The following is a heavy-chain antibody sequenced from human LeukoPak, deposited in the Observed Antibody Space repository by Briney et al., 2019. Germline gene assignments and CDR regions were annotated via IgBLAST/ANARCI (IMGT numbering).Heavy chain of an antibody. D-gene: IGHD3-22*01. CDR1: GGSISSYY. J-gene: IGHJ6*02. Sequence: SETLSLTCTVSGGSISSYYWSWIRQPAGKGLEWIGRIYTSGSTNYNPSLKSRVTMSVDTSKNQFSLKLSSVTAADTAVYYCARGTRHCYDSSGYSTRYYYYGMDVWGQGTTVTVSS. CDR2: IYTSGST. CDR3: ARGTRHCYDSSGYSTRYYYYGMDV. V-gene: IGHV4-4*07.